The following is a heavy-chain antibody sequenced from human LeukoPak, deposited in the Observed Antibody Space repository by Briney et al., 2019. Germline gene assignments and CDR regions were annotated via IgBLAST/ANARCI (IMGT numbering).Heavy chain of an antibody. CDR2: INPNSGGA. Sequence: ASXXXXCKASXYTFTGYYMHWVRQAPGQGLEWMGRINPNSGGANYAQKFQGRVTMTRDTSISTAYMELSRLRSDDTAVYYCARSDYGGNLFDYWGQGTLVTVSS. V-gene: IGHV1-2*06. CDR3: ARSDYGGNLFDY. CDR1: XYTFTGYY. D-gene: IGHD4-23*01. J-gene: IGHJ4*02.